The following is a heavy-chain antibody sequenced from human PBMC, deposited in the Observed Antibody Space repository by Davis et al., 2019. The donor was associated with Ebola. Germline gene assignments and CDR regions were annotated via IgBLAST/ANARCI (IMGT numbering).Heavy chain of an antibody. V-gene: IGHV1-2*02. CDR1: GYTFTNYY. CDR3: ARLYFGEVGFDY. CDR2: INPNDGRT. Sequence: ASVKVSCKASGYTFTNYYMHWVRQAPGQGLEWMGMINPNDGRTIYAQKFQGRVTMTRDTSISTAYMELSRLKSDDTAVYYCARLYFGEVGFDYWGQGTLVTVSS. J-gene: IGHJ4*02. D-gene: IGHD3-10*01.